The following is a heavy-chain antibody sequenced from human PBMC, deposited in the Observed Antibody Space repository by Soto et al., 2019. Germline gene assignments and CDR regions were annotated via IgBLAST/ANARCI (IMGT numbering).Heavy chain of an antibody. Sequence: GGSLRLSCAASGFTFSSYAMSWVRQAPGKGLEGVAVISYDGSNKYYADSVMGRFTISRHNSKDTLYLQMNRLRAEDTAVYYCAKRGDDFWSGPPHYYGMDVWGQGSTVTGSS. V-gene: IGHV3-30*18. CDR1: GFTFSSYA. D-gene: IGHD3-3*01. CDR3: AKRGDDFWSGPPHYYGMDV. J-gene: IGHJ6*02. CDR2: ISYDGSNK.